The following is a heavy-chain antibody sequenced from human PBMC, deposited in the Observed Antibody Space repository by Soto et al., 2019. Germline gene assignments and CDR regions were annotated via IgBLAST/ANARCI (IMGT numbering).Heavy chain of an antibody. D-gene: IGHD1-7*01. CDR2: MNANSGNT. J-gene: IGHJ6*02. V-gene: IGHV1-8*01. Sequence: ASVKVSGKASGYTFTSYDINWVRQATGQGLEWMGWMNANSGNTGYAQKFQGRVTMTRNTSISTAYMELSSLRSEDTAVYYCARPWIWNYLEFSYGMDVWRQGTTVTVS. CDR1: GYTFTSYD. CDR3: ARPWIWNYLEFSYGMDV.